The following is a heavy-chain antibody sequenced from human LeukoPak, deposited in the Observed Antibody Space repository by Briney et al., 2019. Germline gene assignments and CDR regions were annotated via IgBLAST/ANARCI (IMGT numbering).Heavy chain of an antibody. CDR3: ARDPAFGAFDI. CDR1: GFTFSSYS. D-gene: IGHD3-10*01. J-gene: IGHJ3*02. Sequence: GGSLRLSCAASGFTFSSYSMNWVRQAPGKGLEWVSSISSSSSYIYYADSVKGRFTISRDNAKNSLYLHMNTLRAEDTSVYYCARDPAFGAFDIWGRGTVVTVSS. V-gene: IGHV3-21*06. CDR2: ISSSSSYI.